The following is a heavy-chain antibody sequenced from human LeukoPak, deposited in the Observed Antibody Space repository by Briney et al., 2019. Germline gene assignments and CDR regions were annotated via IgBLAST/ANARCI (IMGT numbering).Heavy chain of an antibody. CDR1: GGSFSGYY. V-gene: IGHV4-34*01. CDR2: INHSGST. Sequence: PSETLSLTCAVYGGSFSGYYWSWIRQPPGKGLEWIGEINHSGSTNYNPSLKSRVTISVDTSKNQFSLKLSSVTAADTAVYYCAREDYYGSGYVDYWGQGTLVTVSS. D-gene: IGHD3-10*01. CDR3: AREDYYGSGYVDY. J-gene: IGHJ4*02.